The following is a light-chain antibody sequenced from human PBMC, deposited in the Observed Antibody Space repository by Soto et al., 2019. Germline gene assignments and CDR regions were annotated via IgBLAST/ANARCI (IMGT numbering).Light chain of an antibody. CDR3: QQYGSSPYT. CDR2: GAS. Sequence: EIVLTQSPGTLSLSPGERATLSCRASQSVSGSYLAWYRQKPGQAPRLLIYGASGRATGIPDRFSGSGSGTDFTLTISLLEPEDFAVYYCQQYGSSPYTFGQGTKLEIK. V-gene: IGKV3-20*01. CDR1: QSVSGSY. J-gene: IGKJ2*01.